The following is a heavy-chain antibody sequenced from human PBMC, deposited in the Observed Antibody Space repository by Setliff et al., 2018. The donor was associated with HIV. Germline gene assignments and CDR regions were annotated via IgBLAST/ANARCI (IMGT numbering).Heavy chain of an antibody. CDR3: ARGHPKVPTGLVSFYFDH. D-gene: IGHD2-2*01. Sequence: PSETLSLTCTVSGGSISSGGYYWSWIRQHPGKGLEWIGYIYYSGSTYYNPSLKSRVTMSLDTSKNQFSLKLRSVTAADTAVYYCARGHPKVPTGLVSFYFDHWGQGTLVTVSS. J-gene: IGHJ4*02. CDR1: GGSISSGGYY. CDR2: IYYSGST. V-gene: IGHV4-31*03.